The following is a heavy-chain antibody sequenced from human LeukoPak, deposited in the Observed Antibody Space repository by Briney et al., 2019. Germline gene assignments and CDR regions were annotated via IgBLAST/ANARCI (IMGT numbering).Heavy chain of an antibody. V-gene: IGHV3-7*01. CDR1: GFTFSSYW. J-gene: IGHJ5*02. CDR3: AREGCSGGSCYRNWFDP. D-gene: IGHD2-15*01. CDR2: INQDGSEK. Sequence: AGGSLRLSCAASGFTFSSYWMSWVRQAPGKGLEWVANINQDGSEKYYVDSVKGRFTISRDNAKNSLYLQMNSLRAEDTAVYYCAREGCSGGSCYRNWFDPWGQGTLVTVSS.